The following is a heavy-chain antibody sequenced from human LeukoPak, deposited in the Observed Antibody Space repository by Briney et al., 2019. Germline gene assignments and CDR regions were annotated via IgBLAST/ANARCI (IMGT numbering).Heavy chain of an antibody. CDR3: AKDQYYDSKGWFDA. CDR2: ISAYNGNT. J-gene: IGHJ5*02. D-gene: IGHD3-22*01. V-gene: IGHV1-18*01. CDR1: GYTFTSYG. Sequence: GASVKVSCKASGYTFTSYGISWVRQAPGQGLEWMGWISAYNGNTNYAQKLQGRVTMTTDTSTSTAYMDLRSLRSDDTAVYYCAKDQYYDSKGWFDAWGQGTLVTVSS.